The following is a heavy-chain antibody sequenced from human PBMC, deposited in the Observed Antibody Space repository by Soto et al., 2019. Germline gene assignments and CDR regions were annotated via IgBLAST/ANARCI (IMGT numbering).Heavy chain of an antibody. Sequence: ASVKVSCKASGFTFTSSAVQWVRQARGQRLEWIGWIVVGSGNTNYAQKFQERVTITRDMSTSTAYMELSSLRSEDTAVYYCAAVLEDDSSGSYFDYWGQGTLVTVSS. CDR2: IVVGSGNT. V-gene: IGHV1-58*01. D-gene: IGHD3-22*01. CDR3: AAVLEDDSSGSYFDY. J-gene: IGHJ4*02. CDR1: GFTFTSSA.